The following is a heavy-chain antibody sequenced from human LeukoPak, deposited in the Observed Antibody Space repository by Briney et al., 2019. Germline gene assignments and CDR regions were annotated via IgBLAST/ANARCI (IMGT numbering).Heavy chain of an antibody. Sequence: PSETLSLTCTVSGGSISSSSYYWGWIRQPPGKGLEWIGSIYYSGSTYYNPSLKSRVTISVDTSKNQFSLKLSSVTAADTAVYYCAREMNYYDRDYWGQGTLVTVSS. D-gene: IGHD3-22*01. CDR1: GGSISSSSYY. J-gene: IGHJ4*02. CDR2: IYYSGST. CDR3: AREMNYYDRDY. V-gene: IGHV4-39*07.